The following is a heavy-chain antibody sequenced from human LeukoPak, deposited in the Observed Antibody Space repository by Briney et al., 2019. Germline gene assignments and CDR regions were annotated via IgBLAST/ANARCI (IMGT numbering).Heavy chain of an antibody. J-gene: IGHJ6*02. V-gene: IGHV1-18*01. CDR1: GNTFTDYN. CDR3: AREDSYGSGVYYYYGMDV. Sequence: ASVKVSCKASGNTFTDYNMQWVRQAPGQGLEWMGWISAYNGNTNYAQKLQGRVTMTTDTSTSTAYMELRSLRSDDTAVYYCAREDSYGSGVYYYYGMDVWGQGTTLTVS. CDR2: ISAYNGNT. D-gene: IGHD3-10*01.